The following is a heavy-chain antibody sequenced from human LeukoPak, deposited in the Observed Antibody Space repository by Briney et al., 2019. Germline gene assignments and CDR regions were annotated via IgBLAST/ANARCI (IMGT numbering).Heavy chain of an antibody. Sequence: SETLSLTCSVSGVSLSTYSWHWIRQPPGKGLEWIGHIYYSGSTNYNPSLRSRVTMSVDTSKNHFSLRLTSVTAADTAVYYCARRRQTGGDNGLHNWFDPWGQGILVTVSS. D-gene: IGHD2-21*01. CDR1: GVSLSTYS. J-gene: IGHJ5*02. CDR2: IYYSGST. CDR3: ARRRQTGGDNGLHNWFDP. V-gene: IGHV4-59*08.